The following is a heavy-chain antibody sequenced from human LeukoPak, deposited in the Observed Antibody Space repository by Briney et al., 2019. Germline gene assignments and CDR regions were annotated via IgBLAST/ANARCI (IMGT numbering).Heavy chain of an antibody. CDR3: ARGHDNWFDP. Sequence: ASVKVSCKASGYSFTGHYLHWVRQAPGQGLEWMGRINPNNGVTTYAQKFQDRVTMTRDTSISTAYMELSRLTSDDSAVYYCARGHDNWFDPWGQGTLVIVSS. CDR2: INPNNGVT. V-gene: IGHV1-2*06. CDR1: GYSFTGHY. J-gene: IGHJ5*02.